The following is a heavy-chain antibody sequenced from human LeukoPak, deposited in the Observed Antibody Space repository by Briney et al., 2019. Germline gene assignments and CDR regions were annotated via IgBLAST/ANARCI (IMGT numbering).Heavy chain of an antibody. CDR1: GFTFSSYA. V-gene: IGHV3-30-3*01. CDR3: ARASGSYSAPYAFDI. D-gene: IGHD1-26*01. J-gene: IGHJ3*02. CDR2: VSYDESNK. Sequence: QTGGSLRLSCAASGFTFSSYAMHWVRQAPGKGLEWVAVVSYDESNKYYADSVKGRFTISRDNSKNTLYLQMNSLRAEDTAVYYCARASGSYSAPYAFDIWGQGTMVTVSS.